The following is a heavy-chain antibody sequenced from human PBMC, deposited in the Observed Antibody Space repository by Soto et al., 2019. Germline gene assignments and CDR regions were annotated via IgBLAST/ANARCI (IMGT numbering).Heavy chain of an antibody. Sequence: SQTLSLTCAISGDSVSSNSAAWNWIRQSPSRGLEWLGRTYYRSKWHNDYAVSVKRRITINPDTSKNQFSLELEAVTPDDTAVYYCARGSPSAGTENDAFDIWGQGTMV. CDR3: ARGSPSAGTENDAFDI. V-gene: IGHV6-1*01. CDR2: TYYRSKWHN. J-gene: IGHJ3*02. CDR1: GDSVSSNSAA. D-gene: IGHD6-19*01.